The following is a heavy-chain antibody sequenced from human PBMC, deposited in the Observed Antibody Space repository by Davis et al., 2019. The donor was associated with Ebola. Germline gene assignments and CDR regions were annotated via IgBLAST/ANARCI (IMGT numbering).Heavy chain of an antibody. D-gene: IGHD6-19*01. CDR2: INHDGSDK. CDR3: ARDLQGWYADY. J-gene: IGHJ4*02. Sequence: PGGSLRLSCAASGFAFSSYWMNWVRQAPGKGLEWVAKINHDGSDKDYVASVKGRFTISRDNAKNSLYLQMNSLRAEDTAVYYCARDLQGWYADYWGQGTLVTVSS. CDR1: GFAFSSYW. V-gene: IGHV3-7*01.